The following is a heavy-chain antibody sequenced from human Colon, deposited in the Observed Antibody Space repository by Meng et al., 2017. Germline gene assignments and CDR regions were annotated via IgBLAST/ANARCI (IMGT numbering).Heavy chain of an antibody. J-gene: IGHJ6*02. CDR3: AFGTTSFYFALDV. CDR1: GFTFSDLA. CDR2: IRNKANNYAT. D-gene: IGHD1-1*01. Sequence: GEAPKIPCAASGFTFSDLAMHRVRQASGKGLEGVGRIRNKANNYATAYGVSVKGRISIFRDDSRNTAYLQINGLKTEDTAVYYCAFGTTSFYFALDVWGQGTTVTVSS. V-gene: IGHV3-73*01.